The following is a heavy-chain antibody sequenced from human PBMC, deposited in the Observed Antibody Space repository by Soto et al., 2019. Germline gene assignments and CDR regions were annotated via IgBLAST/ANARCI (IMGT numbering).Heavy chain of an antibody. CDR1: GGSISSYY. D-gene: IGHD1-26*01. CDR2: IYYSGST. V-gene: IGHV4-59*01. CDR3: ARTTNAGYFDY. Sequence: PSETLSLTCTVSGGSISSYYWSWIRQPPGKGLEWIGYIYYSGSTNYNPSLKSRVTISVDTSKNQFSLKLSSVTAADTAVYYCARTTNAGYFDYWGQGTLVTVSS. J-gene: IGHJ4*02.